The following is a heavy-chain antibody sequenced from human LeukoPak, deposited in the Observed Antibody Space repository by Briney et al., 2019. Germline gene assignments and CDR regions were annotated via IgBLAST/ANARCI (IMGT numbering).Heavy chain of an antibody. V-gene: IGHV3-21*01. Sequence: PGGSLRLSCAASGFTFSSYSINSVRQAPGKGLEWVSCINSSSRYIYYADSVEGRFTISRDNAKNSLCLQMNSLRADGPSLYEYAIGKDYDNFDRWGRGTPVTVSS. CDR3: AIGKDYDNFDR. J-gene: IGHJ2*01. CDR1: GFTFSSYS. CDR2: INSSSRYI. D-gene: IGHD3-22*01.